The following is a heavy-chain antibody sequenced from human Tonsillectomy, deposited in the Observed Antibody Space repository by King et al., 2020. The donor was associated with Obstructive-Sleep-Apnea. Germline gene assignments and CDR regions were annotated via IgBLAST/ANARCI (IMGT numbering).Heavy chain of an antibody. CDR1: CGSISSGGYY. CDR2: IYYSGST. J-gene: IGHJ4*02. Sequence: QLQESGPGLVKPSQTLSLTCTVSCGSISSGGYYCSWIRQHPGKGLEWIGYIYYSGSTYYNPSLKSRVTISVDTSKNQFSLKLSSVTAADTAVYYCASIPASLLIYFDYWGQGTLVTVSS. D-gene: IGHD2-21*01. CDR3: ASIPASLLIYFDY. V-gene: IGHV4-31*03.